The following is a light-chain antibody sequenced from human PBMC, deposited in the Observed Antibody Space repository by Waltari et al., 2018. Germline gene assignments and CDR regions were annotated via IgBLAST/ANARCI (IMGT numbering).Light chain of an antibody. V-gene: IGKV2-28*01. Sequence: DIVLTRSPVSLPVTPEDPATLPSRSSQSLENFNGYNYLDWYLQRPGQSPHLLFFLTSNRAPGVPDRFSGRGSGTDFTLEISRVEAEDVGVYFCMQSLQGTTFGQGTKLEIK. J-gene: IGKJ2*01. CDR3: MQSLQGTT. CDR1: QSLENFNGYNY. CDR2: LTS.